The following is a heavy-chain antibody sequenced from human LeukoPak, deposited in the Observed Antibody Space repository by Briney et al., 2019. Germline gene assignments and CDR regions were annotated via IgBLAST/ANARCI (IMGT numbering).Heavy chain of an antibody. V-gene: IGHV3-7*04. Sequence: PGGSLRLFCAASGFTFSSYWMGWVRQAPGKGLEWVANIKQDGSEKYYVDSVKGRFTISRDNAKNSLYLQMNSLRAEDTAVYYCARGVPAAIYYYYYMDVWGKGTTVTVSS. CDR2: IKQDGSEK. CDR1: GFTFSSYW. D-gene: IGHD2-2*01. CDR3: ARGVPAAIYYYYYMDV. J-gene: IGHJ6*03.